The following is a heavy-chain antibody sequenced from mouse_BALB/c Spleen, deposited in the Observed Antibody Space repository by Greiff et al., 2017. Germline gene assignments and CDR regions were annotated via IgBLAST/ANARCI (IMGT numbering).Heavy chain of an antibody. V-gene: IGHV2-9*02. Sequence: QVQLKESGPGLVAPSQSLSITCTVSGFSLTSYGVHWVRQPPGKGLEWLGVIWAGGSTNYNSALMSRLSISKDNSKSQVFLKMNSLQTDDTAMYYCARDNQFITTGVASYYYAMDYWGQGTSVTVSS. J-gene: IGHJ4*01. CDR1: GFSLTSYG. D-gene: IGHD1-1*01. CDR2: IWAGGST. CDR3: ARDNQFITTGVASYYYAMDY.